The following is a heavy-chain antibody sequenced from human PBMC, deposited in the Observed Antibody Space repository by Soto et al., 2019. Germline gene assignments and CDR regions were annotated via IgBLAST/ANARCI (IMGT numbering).Heavy chain of an antibody. J-gene: IGHJ5*02. D-gene: IGHD3-16*01. CDR2: IYYSGST. CDR3: ARSQILYDYVRTYYNWFDP. CDR1: GGSISSYY. V-gene: IGHV4-59*01. Sequence: LSLTCTVSGGSISSYYWSWIRQPPGKGLEWIGYIYYSGSTNYNPSLKSRVTISVDTSKNQFSLKLSSVTAADTAVYYCARSQILYDYVRTYYNWFDPWGQGTLVTVSS.